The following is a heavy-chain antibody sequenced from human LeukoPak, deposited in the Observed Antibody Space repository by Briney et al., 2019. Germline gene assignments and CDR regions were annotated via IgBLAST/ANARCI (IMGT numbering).Heavy chain of an antibody. CDR3: AKGSFIVPCDY. CDR1: GFTFSSYG. D-gene: IGHD2-2*01. CDR2: ISYDGSNK. J-gene: IGHJ4*02. V-gene: IGHV3-30*18. Sequence: GRSRRLSCAASGFTFSSYGMHWVRQAPGKGLEWVAVISYDGSNKYYADSVKGRFTISRDNSKNTLYLQMNSLRAEDTAVYYCAKGSFIVPCDYWGQGTLVTVSS.